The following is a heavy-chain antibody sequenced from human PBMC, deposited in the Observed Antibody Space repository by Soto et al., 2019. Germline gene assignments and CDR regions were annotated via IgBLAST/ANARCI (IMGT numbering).Heavy chain of an antibody. Sequence: PSETLSLTCAVSGGSISSGGYSWGWIRQPPGKGLEWIGYIYHSGSTYYNPSLKSRVTISVDRSKNQFSLKLSSVTAADTAVYYCARVQDVWGQGTTVTVSS. CDR2: IYHSGST. V-gene: IGHV4-30-2*01. CDR3: ARVQDV. CDR1: GGSISSGGYS. J-gene: IGHJ6*02.